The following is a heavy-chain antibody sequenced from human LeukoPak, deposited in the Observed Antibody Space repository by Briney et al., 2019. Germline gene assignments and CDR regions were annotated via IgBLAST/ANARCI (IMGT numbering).Heavy chain of an antibody. Sequence: GGSLRLSCAASGFTFSSYSMNWVRQAPGKGLEWVSSISSSSSYIYYADSVKGRFTISRDNSKNTLYLQMNSLRAEDTAVYYCAKDSLFDGEGVHWGQGTLVTVSS. J-gene: IGHJ4*02. V-gene: IGHV3-21*01. D-gene: IGHD2-8*01. CDR2: ISSSSSYI. CDR1: GFTFSSYS. CDR3: AKDSLFDGEGVH.